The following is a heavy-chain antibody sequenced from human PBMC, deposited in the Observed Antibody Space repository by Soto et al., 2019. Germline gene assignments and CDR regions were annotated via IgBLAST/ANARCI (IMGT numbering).Heavy chain of an antibody. D-gene: IGHD4-4*01. CDR2: IYYSGST. CDR1: GGSISSGDYY. Sequence: SETLSLTCSVSGGSISSGDYYWSWIRQPPGKGLEWIGYIYYSGSTWYSPSLKSRVSISMDRSKNQFSLKLSSVTAADTAVYYCARVASNHLPPHVEYLQSWGQGTLVTVS. CDR3: ARVASNHLPPHVEYLQS. V-gene: IGHV4-30-4*01. J-gene: IGHJ1*01.